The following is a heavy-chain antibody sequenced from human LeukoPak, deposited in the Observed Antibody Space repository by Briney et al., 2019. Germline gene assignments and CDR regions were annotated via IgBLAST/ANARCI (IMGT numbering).Heavy chain of an antibody. D-gene: IGHD3-22*01. Sequence: ASVKVSCKASGYTFTSYGIRWVRQPPGQGLAWMGWINPKSGSTNYAQKFQGRDNMTRDTSISTAYMELSTLRSDDTAVYYCAREEYDSSGYDFYYYGMDVWGQGTTVTVSS. CDR3: AREEYDSSGYDFYYYGMDV. CDR2: INPKSGST. CDR1: GYTFTSYG. V-gene: IGHV1-2*02. J-gene: IGHJ6*02.